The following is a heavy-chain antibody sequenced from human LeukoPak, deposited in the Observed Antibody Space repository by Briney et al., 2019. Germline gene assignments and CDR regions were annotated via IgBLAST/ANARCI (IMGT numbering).Heavy chain of an antibody. J-gene: IGHJ4*02. D-gene: IGHD5-18*01. Sequence: GGSLRLSSGASGFTLSSYGMRWGRRAPGEGLGWVTIIRFDGSDKYYADSVDGRFTISRANSKNTLYLQMNSLRAEDTAVYYCAKEDTAMVLDYWGQGTLVTVSS. CDR2: IRFDGSDK. V-gene: IGHV3-30*02. CDR1: GFTLSSYG. CDR3: AKEDTAMVLDY.